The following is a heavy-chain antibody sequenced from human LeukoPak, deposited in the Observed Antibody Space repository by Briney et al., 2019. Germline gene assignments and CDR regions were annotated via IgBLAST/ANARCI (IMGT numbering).Heavy chain of an antibody. J-gene: IGHJ4*02. CDR3: ARATYYDSEGHYFDY. D-gene: IGHD3-22*01. Sequence: ASVKVSCKASGCTFSSYAISWVRQAPGQGLEWMGGIIPIFGTANYAQKFQGRVTITADESTSTAYMELSSLRSEDTAVYYCARATYYDSEGHYFDYWGQGTLVTVSS. CDR1: GCTFSSYA. V-gene: IGHV1-69*13. CDR2: IIPIFGTA.